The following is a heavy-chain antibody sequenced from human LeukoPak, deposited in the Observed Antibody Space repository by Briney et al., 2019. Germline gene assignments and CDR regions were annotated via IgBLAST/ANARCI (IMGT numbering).Heavy chain of an antibody. J-gene: IGHJ6*02. D-gene: IGHD6-19*01. Sequence: PGVSLRLSCAASGFTFCDYYMSWIRQAPGKGLEWVSYMSSSGGTTYYADSVKGRFTISRDNAKNSLYLQMNSLRVEDTAVYYCARDSGIAVAGSDYGMDVWGQGTTVTVSS. CDR2: MSSSGGTT. CDR3: ARDSGIAVAGSDYGMDV. V-gene: IGHV3-11*01. CDR1: GFTFCDYY.